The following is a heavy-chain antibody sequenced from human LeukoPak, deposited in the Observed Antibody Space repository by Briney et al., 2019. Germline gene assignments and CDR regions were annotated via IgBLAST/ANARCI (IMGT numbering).Heavy chain of an antibody. CDR3: AIYLRHYYDSSGYYYSGHDAFDI. Sequence: PSETLSLTCTVSGGSISSSSYYWGWIRQPPGKGLEWIGSIYYSGSTYYNPSLKSRVTISVDTSKNQFSLKLSSVTAADTAVYYCAIYLRHYYDSSGYYYSGHDAFDIWGQGTMVTVSS. CDR1: GGSISSSSYY. CDR2: IYYSGST. J-gene: IGHJ3*02. V-gene: IGHV4-39*07. D-gene: IGHD3-22*01.